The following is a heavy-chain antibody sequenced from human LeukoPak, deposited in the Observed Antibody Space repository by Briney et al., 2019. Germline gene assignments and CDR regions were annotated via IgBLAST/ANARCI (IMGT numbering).Heavy chain of an antibody. V-gene: IGHV3-30*18. CDR2: ISYDGSNK. Sequence: SGGSLRLSCAASGFTFSRYDMHWVRQAPGKGLEWVAVISYDGSNKYYADSVKGRFTISRDNSKNTLYLQMNSLRAEDTAVYYCAKANYYYDSSGYIHYMDVWGKGTTVTVSS. D-gene: IGHD3-22*01. CDR1: GFTFSRYD. J-gene: IGHJ6*03. CDR3: AKANYYYDSSGYIHYMDV.